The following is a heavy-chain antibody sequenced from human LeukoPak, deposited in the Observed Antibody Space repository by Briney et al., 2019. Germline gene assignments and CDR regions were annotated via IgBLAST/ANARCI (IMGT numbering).Heavy chain of an antibody. CDR3: GRVVYSSSWYKGGDY. V-gene: IGHV3-30*03. CDR1: GFIFNAYG. Sequence: GRSLRLSCAASGFIFNAYGMHWVRQAPGKGLEWVAFITYDGSNKGYADSVKGRFTISRDNAKNSLYLQMNSLRAEDTAVYYCGRVVYSSSWYKGGDYWGQGTLVTVSS. D-gene: IGHD6-13*01. CDR2: ITYDGSNK. J-gene: IGHJ4*02.